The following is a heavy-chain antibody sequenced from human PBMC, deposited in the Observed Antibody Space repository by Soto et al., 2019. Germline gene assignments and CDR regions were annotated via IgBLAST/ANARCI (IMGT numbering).Heavy chain of an antibody. Sequence: QLLESGGGLVQPGGSLRLSCAASGFTFRNYAMNWVRQAPGKGLEWVSGISGSGGTTYYADSVKGRFIVSRDNSKNTVYLQMSSLRAEDTAVYYCAKDRQGSGPDFDLWGRGTLVTVSS. V-gene: IGHV3-23*01. CDR3: AKDRQGSGPDFDL. J-gene: IGHJ2*01. D-gene: IGHD3-10*01. CDR1: GFTFRNYA. CDR2: ISGSGGTT.